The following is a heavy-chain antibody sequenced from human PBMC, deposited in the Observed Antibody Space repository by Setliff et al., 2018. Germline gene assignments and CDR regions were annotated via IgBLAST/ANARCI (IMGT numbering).Heavy chain of an antibody. CDR3: AREQWLDPPGYYYMDV. D-gene: IGHD6-19*01. CDR1: GGSFGGYY. CDR2: IYIGGSA. J-gene: IGHJ6*03. Sequence: SETLSLTCAVFGGSFGGYYWSWIRQPAGKGLEWIGHIYIGGSANYNPSLKSRVTMSIDTSKNQFSLKLNSVTAADMAVYYCAREQWLDPPGYYYMDVWAKGTTVTVSS. V-gene: IGHV4-4*07.